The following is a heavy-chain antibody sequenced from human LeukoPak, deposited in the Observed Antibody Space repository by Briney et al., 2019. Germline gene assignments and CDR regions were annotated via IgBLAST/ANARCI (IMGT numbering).Heavy chain of an antibody. CDR3: ARVGSSSSV. CDR2: ISYDGSNK. Sequence: GRSLRLSCAASGFTFNGYGMHWVRQAPGKGLEWVAVISYDGSNKYYADSVKGRFTISRDNSKNTLYLQMNSLRAEDTAVYYCARVGSSSSVWGQGTLVTVSS. J-gene: IGHJ4*02. D-gene: IGHD6-6*01. CDR1: GFTFNGYG. V-gene: IGHV3-30*03.